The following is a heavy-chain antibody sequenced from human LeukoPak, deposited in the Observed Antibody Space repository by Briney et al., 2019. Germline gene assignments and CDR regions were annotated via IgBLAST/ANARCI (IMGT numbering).Heavy chain of an antibody. J-gene: IGHJ4*02. V-gene: IGHV3-7*01. D-gene: IGHD1-1*01. Sequence: GGSLRLSCEASGFTFSSYWMSWVRQAPGKGLEWVAHIKEDESDEYYVDSVRGRFTASRDNAKNSVNLQMNSLRVEDTAVYYCARWRGRQSEFDYWGQGTLVTVS. CDR3: ARWRGRQSEFDY. CDR2: IKEDESDE. CDR1: GFTFSSYW.